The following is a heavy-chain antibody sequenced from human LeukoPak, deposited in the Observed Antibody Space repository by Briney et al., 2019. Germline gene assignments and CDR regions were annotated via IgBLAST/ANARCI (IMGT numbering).Heavy chain of an antibody. J-gene: IGHJ4*02. CDR1: GYTFTSYG. Sequence: ASVKVSCKASGYTFTSYGISWVRRAPGQGLEWMGWISAYNGNTNYAQKLQGRVTMTTDTSTSTAYMELRSLRSDDTAVYYCARDEGYSSSWYFDYWGQGTLVTVSS. CDR2: ISAYNGNT. CDR3: ARDEGYSSSWYFDY. D-gene: IGHD6-13*01. V-gene: IGHV1-18*01.